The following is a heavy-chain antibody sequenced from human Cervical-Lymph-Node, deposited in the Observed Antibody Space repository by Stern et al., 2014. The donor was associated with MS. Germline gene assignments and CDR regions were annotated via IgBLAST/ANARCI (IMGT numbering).Heavy chain of an antibody. J-gene: IGHJ4*02. D-gene: IGHD4-11*01. CDR1: GYSFTSYW. CDR2: IYPGDSDT. V-gene: IGHV5-51*01. Sequence: VQLVQSGAEVKKPGESLKISCKGSGYSFTSYWIGWVRQMPGKGLEWMGIIYPGDSDTRYSPSFQCQVTISARQSISTDYTNSGSLKASDTAMDYCARHAPAGYSPFDYWGQGTLVTVSS. CDR3: ARHAPAGYSPFDY.